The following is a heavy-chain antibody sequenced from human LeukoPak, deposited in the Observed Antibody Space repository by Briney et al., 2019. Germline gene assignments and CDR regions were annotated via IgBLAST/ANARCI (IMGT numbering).Heavy chain of an antibody. J-gene: IGHJ4*02. V-gene: IGHV4-30-2*01. CDR3: ARILHQPPTQKYSSKAAGITRLRGYFDY. D-gene: IGHD6-13*01. Sequence: SETLSLTCTVSGGSISSGGYYWSWIRQPPGKGLEWIGYIYHSGSTYYNPSLKSRLTISVDRSKNQFSLKLSSVTAADTAVYYCARILHQPPTQKYSSKAAGITRLRGYFDYWGQGTLVTVSS. CDR2: IYHSGST. CDR1: GGSISSGGYY.